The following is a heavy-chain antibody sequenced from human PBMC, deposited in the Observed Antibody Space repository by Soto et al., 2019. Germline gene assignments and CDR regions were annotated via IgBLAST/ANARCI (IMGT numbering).Heavy chain of an antibody. CDR2: INAGNGNT. V-gene: IGHV1-3*01. CDR3: ARVDQAFSMWELPDPGYYYGMDV. J-gene: IGHJ6*02. Sequence: ASVKVSCKASGYTFTSYAMHWVRQAPGQRLEWMGWINAGNGNTKYSQKFQGRVTITRDTSASTAYMELSSLRSEDTAVYYCARVDQAFSMWELPDPGYYYGMDVWGQGTTVTVSS. CDR1: GYTFTSYA. D-gene: IGHD1-26*01.